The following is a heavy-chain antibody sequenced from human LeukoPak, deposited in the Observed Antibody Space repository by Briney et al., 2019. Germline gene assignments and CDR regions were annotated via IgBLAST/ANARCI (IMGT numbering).Heavy chain of an antibody. J-gene: IGHJ4*02. V-gene: IGHV3-30*02. CDR3: ANGASEYYDILTGYYISGY. Sequence: GGSLRLSCAASGFTLSSYGMHWVRQAPGKGLEWVAFIRYDGSNKYYADSVKGRFTISRDNSKNTLYLQMNSLRAEDTAVYYCANGASEYYDILTGYYISGYWGQGTLVTVSS. D-gene: IGHD3-9*01. CDR2: IRYDGSNK. CDR1: GFTLSSYG.